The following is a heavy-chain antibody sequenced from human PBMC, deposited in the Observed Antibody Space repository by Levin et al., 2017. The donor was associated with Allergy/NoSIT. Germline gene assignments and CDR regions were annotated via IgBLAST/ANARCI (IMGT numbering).Heavy chain of an antibody. J-gene: IGHJ6*02. D-gene: IGHD3-10*01. V-gene: IGHV4-31*03. Sequence: SETLSLTCTVSGASISRGSYYWTWIRQLPGTGLEWIGFIPHSGSASYNPSLRSRLTLSLDTSKNQFSLKLASVTVAATAVYYCARDECAWFGECYGPDVWGQGTTVIVSS. CDR3: ARDECAWFGECYGPDV. CDR1: GASISRGSYY. CDR2: IPHSGSA.